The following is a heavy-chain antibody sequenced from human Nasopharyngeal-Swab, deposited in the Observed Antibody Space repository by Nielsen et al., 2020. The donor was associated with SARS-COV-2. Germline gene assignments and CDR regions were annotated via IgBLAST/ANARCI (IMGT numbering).Heavy chain of an antibody. Sequence: GGSLRLSCAASGFTFRSHAMSWVRQAPGKGLEWVSGISFGGVSTYYADSVKGRFTISRDNSKNTLYLQTNSLRVEDTAVYYCAKAPYLRGLDVWGQGTTVTVSS. V-gene: IGHV3-23*01. J-gene: IGHJ6*02. D-gene: IGHD2-21*01. CDR1: GFTFRSHA. CDR3: AKAPYLRGLDV. CDR2: ISFGGVST.